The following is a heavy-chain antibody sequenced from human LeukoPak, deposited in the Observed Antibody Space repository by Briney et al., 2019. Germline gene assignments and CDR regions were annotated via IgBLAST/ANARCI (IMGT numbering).Heavy chain of an antibody. CDR1: GGSISSYY. D-gene: IGHD3-10*01. Sequence: SETLSLTCTVSGGSISSYYWSWIRQPPGKGLEWIGYIYYSGSTNYNPSLKSRVTISVDTSKNQFSLKLSSVTAADTAVYYCARDLGPITTAIYYYYGMDVWGQGTTVTVSS. CDR2: IYYSGST. J-gene: IGHJ6*02. CDR3: ARDLGPITTAIYYYYGMDV. V-gene: IGHV4-59*01.